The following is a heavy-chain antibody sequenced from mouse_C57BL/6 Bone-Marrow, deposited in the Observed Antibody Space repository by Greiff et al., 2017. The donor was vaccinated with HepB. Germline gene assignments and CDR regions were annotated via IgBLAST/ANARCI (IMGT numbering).Heavy chain of an antibody. CDR1: GFSLTSYG. CDR3: ARKSYDGYFFFAY. V-gene: IGHV2-2*01. J-gene: IGHJ3*01. Sequence: VMLVESGPGLVQPSQSLSITCTVSGFSLTSYGVHWVRQSPGKGLEWLGVIWSGGSTDYNAAFISRLSISKDNSKSQVFFKMNSLQADDTAIYYCARKSYDGYFFFAYWGQGTLVTVSA. CDR2: IWSGGST. D-gene: IGHD2-3*01.